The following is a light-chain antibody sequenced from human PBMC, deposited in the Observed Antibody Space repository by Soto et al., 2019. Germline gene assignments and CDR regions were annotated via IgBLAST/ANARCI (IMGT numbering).Light chain of an antibody. J-gene: IGKJ1*01. CDR2: ETS. V-gene: IGKV3-20*01. Sequence: EIVLTQSPGTLSLSPGERATLSCRASQSVRDSHLAWYQQKPGQAPSLLIYETSRRATGIPDRFRGSGSGTEFALTITRVEPEDVAIYFCQQYGSSPGTFGQGTKVEI. CDR3: QQYGSSPGT. CDR1: QSVRDSH.